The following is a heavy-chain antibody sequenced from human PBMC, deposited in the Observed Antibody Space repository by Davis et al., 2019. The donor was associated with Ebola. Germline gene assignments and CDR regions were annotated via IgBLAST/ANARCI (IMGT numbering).Heavy chain of an antibody. D-gene: IGHD3-22*01. Sequence: GGSLRLSCAASGFTFSSYSMNWVRQAPGKGLAWVSYISSSSSTIYYADSVKGRFTISRDNAKNSLYLQMNSLRDEDTAVYYCARDFGGYYDWYFDLWGRGTLVTVSS. J-gene: IGHJ2*01. CDR2: ISSSSSTI. CDR1: GFTFSSYS. CDR3: ARDFGGYYDWYFDL. V-gene: IGHV3-48*02.